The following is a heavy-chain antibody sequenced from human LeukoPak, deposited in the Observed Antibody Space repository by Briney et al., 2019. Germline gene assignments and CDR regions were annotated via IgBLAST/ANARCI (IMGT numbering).Heavy chain of an antibody. Sequence: SEPLTLTCTVSGGSMSSYYWSWIRQPQRKGLGWIGYIYYSGSTNYNPSLKSRVTISVDTSKNQFSLKLSSVTAADTAVYYCARHWYSSGWYLDYWGQGTLVTVSS. CDR2: IYYSGST. D-gene: IGHD6-19*01. CDR3: ARHWYSSGWYLDY. CDR1: GGSMSSYY. J-gene: IGHJ4*02. V-gene: IGHV4-59*08.